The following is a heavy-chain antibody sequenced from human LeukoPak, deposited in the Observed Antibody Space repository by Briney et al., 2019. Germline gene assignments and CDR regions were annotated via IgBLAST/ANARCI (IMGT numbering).Heavy chain of an antibody. J-gene: IGHJ6*02. V-gene: IGHV3-23*01. Sequence: GGSLRLSCAASGFTFSSYAMSWVRQAPGKGLEWVSAVSGSGGSTYYADSVKGRFTISRDNFKNTLYLQMNSLRAEDTAVYYCAKDAGSGSYDYYYYYGMDVWGQGTTVTVSS. D-gene: IGHD3-10*01. CDR1: GFTFSSYA. CDR2: VSGSGGST. CDR3: AKDAGSGSYDYYYYYGMDV.